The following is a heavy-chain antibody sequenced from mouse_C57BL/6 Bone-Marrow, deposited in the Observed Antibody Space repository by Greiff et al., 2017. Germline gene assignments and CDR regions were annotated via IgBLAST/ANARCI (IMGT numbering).Heavy chain of an antibody. D-gene: IGHD1-2*01. CDR2: IDPSDSYT. CDR1: GYTFTSYW. J-gene: IGHJ2*01. Sequence: VQLQQPGAELVRPGTSVKLSCKASGYTFTSYWMHWVKQRPGQGLEWIGVIDPSDSYTNYNQKFKGKATLTVDTSSSTAYMQLSSLTSEDSAVDYCAREAAGFFFDYWGQGTTLTVSS. V-gene: IGHV1-59*01. CDR3: AREAAGFFFDY.